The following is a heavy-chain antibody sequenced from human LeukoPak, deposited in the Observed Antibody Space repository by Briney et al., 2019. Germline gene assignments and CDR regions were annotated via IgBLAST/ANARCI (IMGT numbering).Heavy chain of an antibody. J-gene: IGHJ6*02. Sequence: ASVKVSYKASGYTFTSYDINWVRQATGQGLEWMEWMNPNSGNTGYAQKFQGRVTMTRNISISTAYMELSSLRSEDTAVYYCAREFLLWFGELHYYYYGMDVWGQGTTVTVSS. D-gene: IGHD3-10*01. CDR1: GYTFTSYD. CDR2: MNPNSGNT. CDR3: AREFLLWFGELHYYYYGMDV. V-gene: IGHV1-8*01.